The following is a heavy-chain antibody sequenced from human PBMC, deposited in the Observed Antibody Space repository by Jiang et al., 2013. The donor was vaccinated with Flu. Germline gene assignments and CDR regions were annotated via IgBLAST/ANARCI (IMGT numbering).Heavy chain of an antibody. CDR3: ARDGNTYGPPSGYFDY. CDR2: TYYRSKWYN. D-gene: IGHD5-18*01. V-gene: IGHV6-1*01. J-gene: IGHJ4*02. CDR1: GDSVSSNSAA. Sequence: AISGDSVSSNSAAWNWIRQSPSRGLEWLGRTYYRSKWYNDYAVSVKSRITINPDTSKNQFSLRLNSVTPEDTAVYYCARDGNTYGPPSGYFDYWGQGTLVTVSS.